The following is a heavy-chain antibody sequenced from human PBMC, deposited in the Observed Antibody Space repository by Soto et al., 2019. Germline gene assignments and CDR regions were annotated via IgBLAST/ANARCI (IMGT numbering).Heavy chain of an antibody. V-gene: IGHV3-7*01. CDR1: GFTFSSYW. CDR2: IKQDGSEK. Sequence: EVQLVESGGGLVQPGGSLRLSCAASGFTFSSYWMSWVRQAPGKGLEWVANIKQDGSEKYYVDSVKGRFTISRDNAKNSLYLQMNSLRAEDTGVYYCARDVSTRPHCYFDYWGQGTLVTVSS. J-gene: IGHJ4*02. D-gene: IGHD3-3*02. CDR3: ARDVSTRPHCYFDY.